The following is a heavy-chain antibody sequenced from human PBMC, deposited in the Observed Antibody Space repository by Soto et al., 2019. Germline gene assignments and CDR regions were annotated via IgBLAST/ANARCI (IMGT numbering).Heavy chain of an antibody. Sequence: GSLRLSCAASGFTFSTYAMSWVRQAPGKGLEWVSAISGSGGSTFYADSVKGRFTISRDISKNALYLQLSSLRAEDTAVYYCAKEGKSGYYNFWSGYANFGYWGQGTLVTVSS. V-gene: IGHV3-23*01. J-gene: IGHJ4*02. CDR3: AKEGKSGYYNFWSGYANFGY. CDR1: GFTFSTYA. D-gene: IGHD3-3*01. CDR2: ISGSGGST.